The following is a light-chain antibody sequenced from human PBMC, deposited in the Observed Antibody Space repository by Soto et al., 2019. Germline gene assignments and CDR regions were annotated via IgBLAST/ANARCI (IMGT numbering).Light chain of an antibody. CDR2: VKSDGNH. J-gene: IGLJ3*02. CDR1: TGHSTYA. V-gene: IGLV4-69*01. CDR3: QTWGTGTGV. Sequence: QPVLTQSPSASASLGASVKLTCTLSTGHSTYAIAWHQQQPQKGPRYLMKVKSDGNHTKGDGIPDRFSGSSSGAERYLIISSLQFEDEADYYCQTWGTGTGVFGGGTQLTVL.